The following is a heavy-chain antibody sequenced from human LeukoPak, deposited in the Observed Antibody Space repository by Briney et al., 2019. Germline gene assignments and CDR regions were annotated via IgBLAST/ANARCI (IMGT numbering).Heavy chain of an antibody. J-gene: IGHJ4*02. CDR3: ARELAGYSFDY. CDR1: GGSMSSYY. Sequence: SETLSLTCTVSGGSMSSYYWGWIRQPPGKGLEWIGYIYYSGSTNYNPSLKSRVTISVDTSKNQFSLKLSSVTAADTAVYYCARELAGYSFDYWGQGTLVTVSS. D-gene: IGHD1-1*01. V-gene: IGHV4-59*01. CDR2: IYYSGST.